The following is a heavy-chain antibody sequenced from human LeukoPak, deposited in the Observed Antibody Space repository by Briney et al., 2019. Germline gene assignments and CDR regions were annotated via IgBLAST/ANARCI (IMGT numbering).Heavy chain of an antibody. J-gene: IGHJ4*02. CDR2: ISYDGSNK. CDR1: GFTFSSYA. V-gene: IGHV3-30-3*01. D-gene: IGHD3-10*01. CDR3: ANSAYGSGSPFLY. Sequence: GGSLRLSCAASGFTFSSYAMHWVRQAPGKGLEWVAVISYDGSNKYYADSVKGRFTISRDNSKNTLYLQMNSLRAEDTAVCYCANSAYGSGSPFLYWGQGTLVTVSS.